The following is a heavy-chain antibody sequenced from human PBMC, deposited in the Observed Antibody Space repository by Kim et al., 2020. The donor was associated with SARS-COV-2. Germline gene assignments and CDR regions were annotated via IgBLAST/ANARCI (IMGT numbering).Heavy chain of an antibody. CDR2: ISYDGSNK. Sequence: GGSLRLSCAASGFTFSSYAMHWVRQAPGKGLEWVAVISYDGSNKYYADSLKSRFAISRDNSKNTLYLQMNSLRAEDTAVYFCARPYSGSSYSWFDPWGQGTLVTVSS. CDR1: GFTFSSYA. CDR3: ARPYSGSSYSWFDP. V-gene: IGHV3-30*09. D-gene: IGHD1-26*01. J-gene: IGHJ5*02.